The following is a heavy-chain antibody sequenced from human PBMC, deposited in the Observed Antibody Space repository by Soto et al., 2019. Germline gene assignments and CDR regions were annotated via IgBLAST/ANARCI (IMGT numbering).Heavy chain of an antibody. CDR1: GFSFSTYA. CDR2: ISSNGGNT. CDR3: ARGHYEILTGYYDY. J-gene: IGHJ4*02. Sequence: GGSLRLSCAASGFSFSTYAMHWVRQAPGKGLEFVSAISSNGGNTYYANSVKGRFTISRDNSKNTLYLQMGSLGAEDMAVYHCARGHYEILTGYYDYWGQGTRVTVSS. V-gene: IGHV3-64*01. D-gene: IGHD3-9*01.